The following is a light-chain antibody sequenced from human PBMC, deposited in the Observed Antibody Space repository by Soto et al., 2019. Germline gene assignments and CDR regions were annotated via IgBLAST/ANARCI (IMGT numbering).Light chain of an antibody. Sequence: EIVLTQSPGTLSLSPGERATLSCRASQSVSSSYLAWYQQKPGQAPRLLIYGASSKATRITDMFSGSGSGTDFPLTISRLEPEDFAVYYCQQYGSSPLFTFGPGTKVDIK. V-gene: IGKV3-20*01. CDR3: QQYGSSPLFT. J-gene: IGKJ3*01. CDR1: QSVSSSY. CDR2: GAS.